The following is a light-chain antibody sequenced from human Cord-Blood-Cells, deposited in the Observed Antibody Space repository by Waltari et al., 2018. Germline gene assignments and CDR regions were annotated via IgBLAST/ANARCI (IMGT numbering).Light chain of an antibody. CDR1: SSDVGGYNY. V-gene: IGLV2-11*01. Sequence: QFALPQPLSVSVSHGQSLTIPGTGTSSDVGGYNYISCYQQHPGNVPKLMIYDVSKRPSGVPDRISGSKSCNTSALTIFGRHGDDEADYYCCSYAGSYTFVVFGGGTKLTVL. CDR3: CSYAGSYTFVV. J-gene: IGLJ2*01. CDR2: DVS.